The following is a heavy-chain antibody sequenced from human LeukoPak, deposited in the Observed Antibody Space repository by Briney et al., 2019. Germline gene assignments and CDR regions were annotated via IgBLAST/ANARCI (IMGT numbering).Heavy chain of an antibody. CDR3: ARLFRDVTTFDY. CDR1: GFTFSTYT. D-gene: IGHD1-1*01. V-gene: IGHV3-7*01. J-gene: IGHJ4*02. Sequence: GGSLRLSCAASGFTFSTYTMNWVRQAPGRGLDWVASIRQDGSQKYYVDSVKGRFTISRDNAENSLYLQMNSLRAEDTAVYYCARLFRDVTTFDYWGQGTLVTVSS. CDR2: IRQDGSQK.